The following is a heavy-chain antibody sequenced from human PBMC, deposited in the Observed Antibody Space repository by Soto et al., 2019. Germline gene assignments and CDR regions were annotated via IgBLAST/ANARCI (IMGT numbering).Heavy chain of an antibody. CDR3: ARGGRSDDDVISPTDY. Sequence: EVQLVESGGGLVQPGGSLRLSCAASGFTFGSYWMSWVRHAPGRGLEWVSNLNDDGSDKYYLDSVKGRFTISRDNAKNSLDLTMNSPRGEETALYLCARGGRSDDDVISPTDYWGQGTLVNVSS. D-gene: IGHD1-1*01. CDR1: GFTFGSYW. V-gene: IGHV3-7*04. J-gene: IGHJ4*02. CDR2: LNDDGSDK.